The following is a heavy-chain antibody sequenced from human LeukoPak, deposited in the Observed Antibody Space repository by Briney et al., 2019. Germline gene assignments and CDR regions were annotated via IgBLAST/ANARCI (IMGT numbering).Heavy chain of an antibody. CDR1: GGTFSRYA. V-gene: IGHV1-69*01. CDR2: IIPIFGTA. Sequence: SVKVSCKASGGTFSRYAISWVRQTPGQGLEWMGGIIPIFGTANYAQKFQGRVTITADESTSTAYMELSSLRSEDTAVYYCARAPTFYCSGGSCYSSGYFQHWGHGALVTVSS. D-gene: IGHD2-15*01. CDR3: ARAPTFYCSGGSCYSSGYFQH. J-gene: IGHJ1*01.